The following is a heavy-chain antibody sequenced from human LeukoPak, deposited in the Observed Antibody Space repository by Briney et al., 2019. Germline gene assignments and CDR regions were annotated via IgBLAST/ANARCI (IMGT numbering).Heavy chain of an antibody. Sequence: GGSLRLSCAASGFTFSNYWMTWVRQAPGKGLVWVSRINSDGSSTSYADSVKGRFTISRDNAKNTLYLQMNSLRAEDTAVYYCARDVLPRGLDPWGQGTLVTVSS. V-gene: IGHV3-74*01. D-gene: IGHD6-6*01. CDR3: ARDVLPRGLDP. CDR2: INSDGSST. J-gene: IGHJ5*02. CDR1: GFTFSNYW.